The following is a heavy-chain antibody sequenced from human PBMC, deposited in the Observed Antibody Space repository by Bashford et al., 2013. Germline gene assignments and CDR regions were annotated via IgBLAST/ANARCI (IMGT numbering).Heavy chain of an antibody. J-gene: IGHJ3*02. CDR3: ARDIVVVVAATQGDAFDI. CDR2: ISAYNGNT. V-gene: IGHV1-18*01. Sequence: SGSVKVSCKASGYTFTSYGISWVRQAPGQGLEWMGWISAYNGNTNYAQKLQGRVTMTTDTSTSTAYMELRSLRSDDTAVYYCARDIVVVVAATQGDAFDIWGQGTMVTVSS. CDR1: GYTFTSYG. D-gene: IGHD2-15*01.